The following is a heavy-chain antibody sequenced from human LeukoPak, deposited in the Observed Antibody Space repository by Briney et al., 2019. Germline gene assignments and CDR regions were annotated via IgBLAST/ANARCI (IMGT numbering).Heavy chain of an antibody. CDR1: GYTFTSYD. J-gene: IGHJ4*02. D-gene: IGHD3-22*01. CDR3: ARDYNYYDSSGYAGVDY. Sequence: ASVKVSCKASGYTFTSYDINWVRQAPGQGLEWMGWISAYNGNTNYAQKLQGRVTMTTDTSTSTAYMEPRSLRSDDTAVYYCARDYNYYDSSGYAGVDYWGQGTLVTVSS. V-gene: IGHV1-18*01. CDR2: ISAYNGNT.